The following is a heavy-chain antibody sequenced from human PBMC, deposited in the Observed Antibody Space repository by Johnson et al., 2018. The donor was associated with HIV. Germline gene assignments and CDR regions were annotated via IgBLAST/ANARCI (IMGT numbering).Heavy chain of an antibody. Sequence: QVQLVESGGGVVQPGRSLRVSCEVSGLTLTTIIVHWARQAPGKGLEWVSLISHDGTTTAYADSVKGRYTISRDISTNTVYLQMNSLSHEDTAVYYCAGEDVSSGYAGTVDIWGQGTLVTVSS. J-gene: IGHJ3*02. CDR2: ISHDGTTT. D-gene: IGHD5-12*01. CDR3: AGEDVSSGYAGTVDI. CDR1: GLTLTTII. V-gene: IGHV3-30*04.